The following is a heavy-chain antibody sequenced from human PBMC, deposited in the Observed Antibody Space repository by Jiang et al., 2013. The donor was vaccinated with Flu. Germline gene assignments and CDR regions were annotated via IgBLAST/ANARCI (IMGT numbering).Heavy chain of an antibody. D-gene: IGHD3-3*01. J-gene: IGHJ6*02. V-gene: IGHV1-69*01. CDR3: ASHADIRRLRFLEWLPRQRYYYGMDV. Sequence: FSSYAISWVRQAPGQGLEWMGGIIPIFGTANYAQKFQGRVTITADESTSTAYMELSSLRSEDTAVYYCASHADIRRLRFLEWLPRQRYYYGMDVWGQGTTVTVSS. CDR1: FSSYA. CDR2: IIPIFGTA.